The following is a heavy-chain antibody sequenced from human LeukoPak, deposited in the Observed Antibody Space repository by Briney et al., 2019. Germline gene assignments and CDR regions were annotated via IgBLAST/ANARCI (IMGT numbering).Heavy chain of an antibody. D-gene: IGHD4/OR15-4a*01. CDR2: IYSDNT. J-gene: IGHJ4*02. CDR3: ARRAGAYSHPYDY. V-gene: IGHV3-53*01. Sequence: GGSLRLSCTVSGFTVSSNSMSWVRQAPGKGLEWVSFIYSDNTHYSDSVKGRFTISRDNSKNNLSLQMNSLRAEDTAVYYCARRAGAYSHPYDYWGQGTLVTVSS. CDR1: GFTVSSNS.